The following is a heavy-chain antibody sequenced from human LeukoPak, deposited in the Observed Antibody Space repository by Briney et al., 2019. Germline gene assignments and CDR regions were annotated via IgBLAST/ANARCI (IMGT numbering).Heavy chain of an antibody. V-gene: IGHV3-23*01. J-gene: IGHJ6*03. CDR3: AKAIRTSCYGCNMDV. CDR2: ISGSGGST. D-gene: IGHD2-2*01. Sequence: GGSLRLSCAASGFSLSSYAMSWVRQAPGKGLEWVSTISGSGGSTYYADSVKGRFTISRDNSKNTLYLQMNSLRAEDTAVYHCAKAIRTSCYGCNMDVWGKGTTVTVSS. CDR1: GFSLSSYA.